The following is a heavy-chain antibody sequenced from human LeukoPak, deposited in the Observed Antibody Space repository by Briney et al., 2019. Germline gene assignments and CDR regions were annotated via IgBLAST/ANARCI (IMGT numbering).Heavy chain of an antibody. J-gene: IGHJ4*02. CDR2: ISRSGVAT. CDR1: GFTFSSYG. V-gene: IGHV3-23*01. Sequence: GGTLRLSCAASGFTFSSYGMSWVRQAPGKGLEWVSTISRSGVATYYANSVKGRFTISRDNSKNTVYLQMNSLRAEDTAIYYCAKHSHDGSAPYYEVQLDYWGQGTLVTVSS. D-gene: IGHD3-22*01. CDR3: AKHSHDGSAPYYEVQLDY.